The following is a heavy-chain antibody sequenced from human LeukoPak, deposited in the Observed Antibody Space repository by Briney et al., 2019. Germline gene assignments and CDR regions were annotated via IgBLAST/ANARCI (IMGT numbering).Heavy chain of an antibody. CDR2: INRDGSEK. Sequence: PGGSLRLSCAASGFTFSSYAMSWVRQAPGKGLEWVANINRDGSEKKYVDSVKGRFSISRDNAKNSLYLQMNSLRVEDTAVYYCARFEGPHDAFDVWGQGTLVTVSS. V-gene: IGHV3-7*01. CDR3: ARFEGPHDAFDV. J-gene: IGHJ3*01. CDR1: GFTFSSYA.